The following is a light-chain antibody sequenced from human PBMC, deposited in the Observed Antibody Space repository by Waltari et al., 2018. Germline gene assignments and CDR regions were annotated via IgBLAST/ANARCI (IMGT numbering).Light chain of an antibody. CDR1: SSDVGGYHY. CDR2: DVS. V-gene: IGLV2-11*01. J-gene: IGLJ1*01. Sequence: QSALTQPRSVSGSPGQSVTISCTGTSSDVGGYHYVSWYQQHPGKAPKLMIYDVSQRPSGVPDRFSGSKSGNTASLTISGLQAEDEADYYCCSYAGSYTFGVFGTGTKVTVL. CDR3: CSYAGSYTFGV.